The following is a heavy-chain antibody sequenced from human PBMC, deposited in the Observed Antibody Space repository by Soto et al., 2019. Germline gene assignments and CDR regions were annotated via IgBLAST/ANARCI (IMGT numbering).Heavy chain of an antibody. J-gene: IGHJ3*02. D-gene: IGHD3-16*02. V-gene: IGHV1-8*01. Sequence: QVQLVQSGAEVKKPGASVKVSCKASGYTFTSYDINWVRQATGQGLEWMGWMNPNSGNTGYAQKFQGRVTMTRNTSIRTDYMELGSLRSEDTAVYYCAGGRHYIWGSYRYTDDAFDIWGQGTMVTVSS. CDR3: AGGRHYIWGSYRYTDDAFDI. CDR1: GYTFTSYD. CDR2: MNPNSGNT.